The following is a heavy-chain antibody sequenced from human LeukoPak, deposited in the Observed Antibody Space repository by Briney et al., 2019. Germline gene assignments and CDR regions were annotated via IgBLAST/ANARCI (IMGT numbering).Heavy chain of an antibody. Sequence: GGSLRLSCAASGFTFNNAWMSWVRQAPGKGLEWVSAISNNGGYTYYADSVQGRFTISRDNSKSTLCLQMNSLRAEDTAVYYCAKQLGYCSDGSCYFPYWGQGTLVTVSS. CDR1: GFTFNNAW. J-gene: IGHJ4*02. V-gene: IGHV3-23*01. CDR3: AKQLGYCSDGSCYFPY. CDR2: ISNNGGYT. D-gene: IGHD2-15*01.